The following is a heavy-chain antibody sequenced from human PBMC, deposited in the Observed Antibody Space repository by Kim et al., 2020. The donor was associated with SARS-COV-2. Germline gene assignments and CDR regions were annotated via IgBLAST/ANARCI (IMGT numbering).Heavy chain of an antibody. CDR2: IYYSGST. V-gene: IGHV4-59*01. CDR1: GGSISSYY. J-gene: IGHJ3*02. D-gene: IGHD6-19*01. CDR3: ARANSGWYEHAFDI. Sequence: SETLSLTCTVSGGSISSYYWSWIRQPPGKGLEWIGYIYYSGSTNYNPSLKSRVTISVDTSKNQFSLKLSSVTAADTAVYYCARANSGWYEHAFDIWGQGTMVTVSS.